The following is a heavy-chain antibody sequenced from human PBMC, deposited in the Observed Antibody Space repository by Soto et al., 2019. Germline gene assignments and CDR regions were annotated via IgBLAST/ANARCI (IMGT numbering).Heavy chain of an antibody. D-gene: IGHD3-10*01. CDR2: IIPILGIA. Sequence: QVQLVQSGAEVKKPGSSVKVSCKASGGTFSSYTISWVRQAPGQGLEWMGRIIPILGIANYAQKFQCRVTITADKSTSTAYMELSSMRAEDTAVYYCARYLGEWEVGMDVWGQGTTVTVSS. CDR3: ARYLGEWEVGMDV. V-gene: IGHV1-69*02. J-gene: IGHJ6*02. CDR1: GGTFSSYT.